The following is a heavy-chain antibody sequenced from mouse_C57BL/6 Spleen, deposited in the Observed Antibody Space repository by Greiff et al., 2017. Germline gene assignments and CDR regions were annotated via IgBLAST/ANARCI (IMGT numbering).Heavy chain of an antibody. D-gene: IGHD1-1*01. CDR1: GYAFSSYW. Sequence: LQQSGASVKISCKASGYAFSSYWMNWVKQRPGKGLEWIGQIYPGDGDTNYNGKFKGKATLTADKSSSTAYMQLSSLTSEDSAFYFCARSDYYGSRYYAMDYWGQGTSVTVSS. CDR3: ARSDYYGSRYYAMDY. J-gene: IGHJ4*01. CDR2: IYPGDGDT. V-gene: IGHV1-80*01.